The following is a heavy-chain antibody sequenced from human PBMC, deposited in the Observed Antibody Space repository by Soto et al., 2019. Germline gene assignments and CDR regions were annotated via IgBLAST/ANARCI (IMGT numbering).Heavy chain of an antibody. J-gene: IGHJ5*02. CDR2: IYWNDDK. Sequence: QITLKESGPTLVKPTQTLTLTCTFSGFSLTTPGAGVGWIRQPPGKALEWLALIYWNDDKRYIPSLKSRLTITKDTSKNQVVLIMTNMDPVDTATYYCAHRGYGDYPRDNWFDLWGQGVPVIVSS. V-gene: IGHV2-5*01. D-gene: IGHD4-17*01. CDR1: GFSLTTPGAG. CDR3: AHRGYGDYPRDNWFDL.